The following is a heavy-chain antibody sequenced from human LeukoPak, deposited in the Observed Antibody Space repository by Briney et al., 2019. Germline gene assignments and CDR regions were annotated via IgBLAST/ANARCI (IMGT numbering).Heavy chain of an antibody. V-gene: IGHV3-48*01. CDR1: GFTFSSYE. J-gene: IGHJ3*02. Sequence: GGSLRLSCAASGFTFSSYEMNWVRQAPGKGLEWVSYISSSSTTIYYADSVKGRFTISRDNAKNSLYLQMNSLRADDTAVYYCARDHHRRLYDSQARNTFDIWGQGTMVTVSS. CDR3: ARDHHRRLYDSQARNTFDI. D-gene: IGHD3-22*01. CDR2: ISSSSTTI.